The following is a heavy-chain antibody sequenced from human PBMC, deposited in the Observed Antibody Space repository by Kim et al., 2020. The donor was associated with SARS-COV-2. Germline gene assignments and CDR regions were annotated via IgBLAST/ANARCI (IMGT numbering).Heavy chain of an antibody. Sequence: GGSLRLSCAASGFTFSSYWMSWVRQAPGKGLEWVANIKQDGSEKYYVDSVKGRFTISRDNAKNSLYLQMNSLRAEDTAVYYCARTPTLGYCSGGSCYSGVDYYDYGMDVWGQGTTVTVSS. V-gene: IGHV3-7*05. CDR1: GFTFSSYW. CDR3: ARTPTLGYCSGGSCYSGVDYYDYGMDV. CDR2: IKQDGSEK. D-gene: IGHD2-15*01. J-gene: IGHJ6*02.